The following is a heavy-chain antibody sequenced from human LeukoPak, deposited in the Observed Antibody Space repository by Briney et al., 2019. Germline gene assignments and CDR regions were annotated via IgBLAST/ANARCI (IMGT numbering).Heavy chain of an antibody. CDR1: GFTFSSYG. CDR2: IWYDGSNK. V-gene: IGHV3-33*06. CDR3: AKDIEAAGDNWFDP. J-gene: IGHJ5*02. D-gene: IGHD2-15*01. Sequence: AKSLRPSCAASGFTFSSYGMHWVRQAPGKGQEWVAVIWYDGSNKYYADSVKGRFTISRDNSKNTLYLQMNSLRAEDTAVYYCAKDIEAAGDNWFDPWGQGTLVTVSS.